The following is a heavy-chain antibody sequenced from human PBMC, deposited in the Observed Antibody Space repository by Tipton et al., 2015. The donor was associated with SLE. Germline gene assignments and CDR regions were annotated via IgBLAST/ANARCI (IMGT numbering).Heavy chain of an antibody. Sequence: SLRLSCAASGFTFSSYEMNWVRQAPGKGLEWVSYISSSGSTIYYADSVKGRFTISRDNAKNSLYLQMNSLRAEDTAVYYCARDYYGSGSYYSLFAYWGQGTLVTVSS. D-gene: IGHD3-10*01. CDR1: GFTFSSYE. CDR2: ISSSGSTI. V-gene: IGHV3-48*03. J-gene: IGHJ4*02. CDR3: ARDYYGSGSYYSLFAY.